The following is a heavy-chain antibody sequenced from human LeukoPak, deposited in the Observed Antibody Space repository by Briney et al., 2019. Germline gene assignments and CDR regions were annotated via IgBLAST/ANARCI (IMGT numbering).Heavy chain of an antibody. CDR2: INHSGSA. CDR3: ARRGDGGNYFQH. D-gene: IGHD4-23*01. V-gene: IGHV4-34*01. Sequence: SETLSLTCGVYGGSLSGNSWSWIRQTPGKGLEWIGEINHSGSANYSASLKSRVAISVDTAKDQFSLKLTSVTAADTAVYYCARRGDGGNYFQHWGQGTLVTVSS. CDR1: GGSLSGNS. J-gene: IGHJ1*01.